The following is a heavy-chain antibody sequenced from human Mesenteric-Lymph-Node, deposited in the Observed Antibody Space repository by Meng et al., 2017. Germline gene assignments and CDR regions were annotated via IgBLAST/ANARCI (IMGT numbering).Heavy chain of an antibody. CDR3: ARDYGGSGSYPQSLDYYYYGMDV. D-gene: IGHD3-10*01. CDR2: ISYDGSNK. CDR1: GFTFSSYA. V-gene: IGHV3-30*14. J-gene: IGHJ6*02. Sequence: GESLKISCAASGFTFSSYAMHWVRQAPGKGLEWVAVISYDGSNKYYADSVKGRFTISRDNSKNTLYLQMNSLRAEDTAVYYCARDYGGSGSYPQSLDYYYYGMDVWGQGTTVTVSS.